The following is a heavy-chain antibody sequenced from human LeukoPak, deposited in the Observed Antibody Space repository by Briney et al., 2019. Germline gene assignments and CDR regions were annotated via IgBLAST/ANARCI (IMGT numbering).Heavy chain of an antibody. J-gene: IGHJ4*02. CDR2: ISAYNGNT. V-gene: IGHV1-18*04. D-gene: IGHD6-19*01. CDR1: GYTFTSYG. CDR3: ARDLRVSRVAVAGMGDSY. Sequence: ASVKVSCKASGYTFTSYGISWVRQAPGQGLEWMRWISAYNGNTNYAQKLQGRVTMTTDTSTSTAYMELRSLGSDDTAVYYCARDLRVSRVAVAGMGDSYWGQGTLVTVSS.